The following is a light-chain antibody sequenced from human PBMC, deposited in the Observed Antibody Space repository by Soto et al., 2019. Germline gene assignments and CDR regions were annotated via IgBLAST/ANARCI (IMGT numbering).Light chain of an antibody. CDR3: SSYAGSNNYVV. V-gene: IGLV2-8*01. Sequence: QSALTQPPSASGSPGQSVTISCTGTSSDVGGYDRVSWYQQYPGKVPKLMIYEVSKRPSGVPDRFSASKSGNTASLTVSGLQTEDEADDYCSSYAGSNNYVVFGGGTKLTVL. CDR2: EVS. J-gene: IGLJ2*01. CDR1: SSDVGGYDR.